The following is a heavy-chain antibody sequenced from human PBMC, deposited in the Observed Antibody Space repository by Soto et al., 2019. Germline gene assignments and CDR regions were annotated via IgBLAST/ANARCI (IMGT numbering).Heavy chain of an antibody. CDR2: ISGSGGST. Sequence: EVQLLESGGGLVQPGGSLRLSCAASGFTFSSYAMSWVRQAPGKGLEWVSAISGSGGSTYYADSVKGRFTISRDNSKNRLYLQMNGLRAEDTAVYYCANRWSSSWYWWYFNLWGRGTLVTVSS. J-gene: IGHJ2*01. D-gene: IGHD6-13*01. CDR3: ANRWSSSWYWWYFNL. V-gene: IGHV3-23*01. CDR1: GFTFSSYA.